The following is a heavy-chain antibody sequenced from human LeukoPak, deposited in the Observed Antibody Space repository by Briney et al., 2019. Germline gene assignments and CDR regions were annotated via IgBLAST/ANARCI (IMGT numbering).Heavy chain of an antibody. D-gene: IGHD6-13*01. V-gene: IGHV4-59*01. CDR3: ARDIAAAGTHFDY. CDR1: GGSISSYY. CDR2: IYYSGST. Sequence: PSETLSLTCTVSGGSISSYYWSWIRQPPGKGLEWIGYIYYSGSTNYNPSLESRVTISVDTSKNQFSLKLSSVTAAGTAVYYCARDIAAAGTHFDYWGQGILVTVSS. J-gene: IGHJ4*02.